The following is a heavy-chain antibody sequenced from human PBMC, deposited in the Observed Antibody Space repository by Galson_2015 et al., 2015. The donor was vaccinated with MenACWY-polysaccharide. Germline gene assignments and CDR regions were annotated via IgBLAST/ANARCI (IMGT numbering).Heavy chain of an antibody. D-gene: IGHD3-9*01. CDR3: LRGSIDWKGMDV. V-gene: IGHV3-74*01. CDR1: GFIFSSHS. J-gene: IGHJ6*02. Sequence: SLRLSCAASGFIFSSHSMNWVRQAPGKGLLWVSRIYPDGSSPTYADSVKGRFTVSRDNAKNTLYLQMDSLRAEDTAVYYCLRGSIDWKGMDVWGQGTTVTVSS. CDR2: IYPDGSSP.